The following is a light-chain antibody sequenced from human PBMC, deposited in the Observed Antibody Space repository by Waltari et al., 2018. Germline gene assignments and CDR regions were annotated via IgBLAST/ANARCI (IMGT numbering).Light chain of an antibody. CDR2: GVS. CDR1: SSDVGGYNF. J-gene: IGLJ1*01. CDR3: SSYAGSNNV. V-gene: IGLV2-8*01. Sequence: QSALTQPPSASGSPGQSVTISCTGTSSDVGGYNFVSWYQQHPGKVPKLMIYGVSKRPSGVPDRFSGSKSGNTASLTVSGLQAGDEADYYCSSYAGSNNVFGTGTKVTVL.